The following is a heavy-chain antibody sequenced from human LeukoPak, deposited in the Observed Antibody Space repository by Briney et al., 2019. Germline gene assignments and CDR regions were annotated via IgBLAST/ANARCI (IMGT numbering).Heavy chain of an antibody. CDR1: GFDLSDYY. Sequence: PRGSLRLSCVVSGFDLSDYYMSWIRQAPGKGLEWISYISSSGGNIYFADSVKGRFTMSRDNARGSLYLQMSSLRADDTAIYYCARRRDYFDYWGQGTLVTVSS. J-gene: IGHJ4*02. CDR3: ARRRDYFDY. CDR2: ISSSGGNI. V-gene: IGHV3-11*01.